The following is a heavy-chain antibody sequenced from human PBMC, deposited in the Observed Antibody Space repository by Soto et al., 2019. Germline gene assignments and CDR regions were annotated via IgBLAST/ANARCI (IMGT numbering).Heavy chain of an antibody. CDR1: GDSISGGGYY. CDR2: IYYTGTT. V-gene: IGHV4-31*03. Sequence: SETLSLTCTVSGDSISGGGYYWSWIRQNPGEGLEWIGFIYYTGTTTYNPSLKSRVTISVDTSKNQLSLKLSSVTAADTAVYYCARDKITGLFDYWGQGTLVTVS. D-gene: IGHD2-8*02. J-gene: IGHJ4*02. CDR3: ARDKITGLFDY.